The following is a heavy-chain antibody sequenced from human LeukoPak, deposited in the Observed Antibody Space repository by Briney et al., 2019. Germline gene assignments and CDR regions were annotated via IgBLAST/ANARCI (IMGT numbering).Heavy chain of an antibody. CDR1: GGSISSNNW. J-gene: IGHJ5*02. D-gene: IGHD2-2*01. CDR3: ARIMGRGYCISTSCRGDWFDP. V-gene: IGHV4-4*02. CDR2: IYHSGST. Sequence: SGTLSLTCAVSGGSISSNNWWSGGRQPPGKGVEWIGEIYHSGSTNYNPSLKSRVTISVDKSKNQFSLKLSSVTAADTAVYYCARIMGRGYCISTSCRGDWFDPWGQGTLVTVSS.